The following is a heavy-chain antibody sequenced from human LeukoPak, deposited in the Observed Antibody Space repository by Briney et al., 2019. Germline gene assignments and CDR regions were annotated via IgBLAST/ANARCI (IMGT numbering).Heavy chain of an antibody. Sequence: PGGSLRLSCAASGFIFSNHWMHWVRQVPGKGLVWVSRINSDGSSTTYADSVKGRFTISRDNAKNTLYLQMNSLRDEDTAVYYCTRDVSQSSSWYGEFDYWGQGTQVTVSS. CDR3: TRDVSQSSSWYGEFDY. CDR1: GFIFSNHW. J-gene: IGHJ4*02. V-gene: IGHV3-74*03. D-gene: IGHD6-13*01. CDR2: INSDGSST.